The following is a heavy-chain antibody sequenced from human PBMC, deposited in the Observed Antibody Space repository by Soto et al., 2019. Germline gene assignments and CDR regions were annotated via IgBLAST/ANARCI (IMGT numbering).Heavy chain of an antibody. CDR3: SIGLDAFDV. V-gene: IGHV1-8*01. Sequence: QVQLVQSGAEVKKPGASVKVSCMASGYTFTNYDINWVRQATGQGLEWMGWMNPNSGNTGYAQKFQGRVTMTMNTTLSTAYKVLSSLRSEDTDVYYCSIGLDAFDVWGQGTLGTVSS. J-gene: IGHJ3*01. CDR2: MNPNSGNT. CDR1: GYTFTNYD.